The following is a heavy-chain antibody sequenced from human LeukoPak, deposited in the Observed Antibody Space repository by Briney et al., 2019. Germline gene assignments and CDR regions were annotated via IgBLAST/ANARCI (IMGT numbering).Heavy chain of an antibody. V-gene: IGHV3-66*01. CDR1: GLTVSSNY. CDR2: FYSGGSGST. Sequence: PGGSLRLSCAASGLTVSSNYMSWVRQAPGKGLEWVSVFYSGGSGSTYYADSVKGRFTISRDNSKNTLYLQMNSLRVEDTAVYYCARGYGGYYFDCWGQGTLVTVSS. D-gene: IGHD4-17*01. J-gene: IGHJ4*02. CDR3: ARGYGGYYFDC.